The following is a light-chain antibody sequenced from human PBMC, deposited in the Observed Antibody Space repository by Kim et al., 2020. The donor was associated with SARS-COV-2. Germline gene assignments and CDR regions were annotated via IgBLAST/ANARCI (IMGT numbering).Light chain of an antibody. CDR2: AAS. V-gene: IGKV1-8*01. CDR3: QQYYAYPRT. CDR1: QSISSY. J-gene: IGKJ1*01. Sequence: ASTGDRVTVTCRASQSISSYLAWYQQKPGKAPNLLISAASTLQSGVPSRFSGGGSGTDFTLTISCLQSEDSATYYCQQYYAYPRTFGQGTKVDIK.